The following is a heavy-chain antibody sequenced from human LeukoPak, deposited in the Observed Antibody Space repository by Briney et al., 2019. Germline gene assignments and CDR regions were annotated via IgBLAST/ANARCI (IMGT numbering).Heavy chain of an antibody. CDR1: GFTFSSYG. CDR2: IRYDGSNK. D-gene: IGHD2-2*01. Sequence: GGSLRLSCAASGFTFSSYGMHWVRQAPGKGLEWVAFIRYDGSNKYYADSVKGRFTISRDNAKNSLYLQMNSLRAEDTAVYYCAAGSCSSTSCYYYYYYYMDVWGKGTTVTVSS. V-gene: IGHV3-30*02. CDR3: AAGSCSSTSCYYYYYYYMDV. J-gene: IGHJ6*03.